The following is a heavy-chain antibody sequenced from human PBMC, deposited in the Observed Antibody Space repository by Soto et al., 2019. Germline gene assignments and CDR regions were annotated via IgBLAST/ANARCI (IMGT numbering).Heavy chain of an antibody. V-gene: IGHV4-39*01. CDR2: IYYSGST. Sequence: SLTCTVSGGSISSSSYYWGWIRQPPGKGLEWIGSIYYSGSTYYNPSLKSRVTISVDTSKNQFSLKLSSVTAADTAVYYCARGGVLLWFGELFFDAFDIWGQGTMVTVSS. J-gene: IGHJ3*02. CDR1: GGSISSSSYY. D-gene: IGHD3-10*01. CDR3: ARGGVLLWFGELFFDAFDI.